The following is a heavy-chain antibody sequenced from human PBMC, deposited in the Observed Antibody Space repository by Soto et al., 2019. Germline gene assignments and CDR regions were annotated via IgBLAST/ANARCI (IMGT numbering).Heavy chain of an antibody. J-gene: IGHJ6*03. CDR2: IYSGGST. D-gene: IGHD4-4*01. V-gene: IGHV3-66*01. Sequence: GGSLRLSCAASGFTVSSNYMSWVRQAPGKGLEWVSVIYSGGSTYYADSVKGRFTISRDNSKNTLYLQMNSLRAEDTAVYYCERGAQYAYYMDVWGKGTTVTVSS. CDR1: GFTVSSNY. CDR3: ERGAQYAYYMDV.